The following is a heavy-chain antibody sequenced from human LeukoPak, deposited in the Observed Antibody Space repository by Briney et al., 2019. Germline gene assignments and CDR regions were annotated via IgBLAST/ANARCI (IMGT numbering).Heavy chain of an antibody. CDR3: ARTYDILTGYSFLGY. V-gene: IGHV1-18*01. CDR1: GGTFSSYA. Sequence: GASVKVSCKASGGTFSSYAISWVRQAPGQGLEWMGWISAYNGNTNYAQKLQGRDTMTTDTSTSTAYMELRSLRSDDTAVYYCARTYDILTGYSFLGYWGQGTLVTVSS. CDR2: ISAYNGNT. D-gene: IGHD3-9*01. J-gene: IGHJ4*02.